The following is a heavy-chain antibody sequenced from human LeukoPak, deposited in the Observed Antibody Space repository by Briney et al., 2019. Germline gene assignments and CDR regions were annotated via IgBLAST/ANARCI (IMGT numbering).Heavy chain of an antibody. D-gene: IGHD3-3*01. CDR3: AKVAGDFWSGYYSPYYYYGMDV. CDR1: GFPFSSYW. J-gene: IGHJ6*02. Sequence: PGGSLRLSCVASGFPFSSYWMTWVRQAPGKGLEWVSAISGSGGSTYYADSVKGRFTISRDNSKNTLYLQMNSLRAEDTAVYYCAKVAGDFWSGYYSPYYYYGMDVWGQGTTVTVSS. CDR2: ISGSGGST. V-gene: IGHV3-23*01.